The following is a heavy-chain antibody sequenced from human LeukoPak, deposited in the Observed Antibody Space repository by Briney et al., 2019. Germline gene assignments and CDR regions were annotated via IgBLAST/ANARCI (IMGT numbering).Heavy chain of an antibody. J-gene: IGHJ5*02. CDR1: GRSTGSDTYC. V-gene: IGHV4-61*02. CDR3: AREMNGIQLWLRWFDP. Sequence: SQTLSLTCTVSGRSTGSDTYCWNWIRQPAGKGPEWIGRIYDSGSTNYNSSLKSRVTISVDTSKNQFSLKLSSVTAADTAVYHCAREMNGIQLWLRWFDPWGQGTLVTVSS. CDR2: IYDSGST. D-gene: IGHD5-18*01.